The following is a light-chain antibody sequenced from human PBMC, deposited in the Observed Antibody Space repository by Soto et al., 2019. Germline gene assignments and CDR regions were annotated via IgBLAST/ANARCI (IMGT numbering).Light chain of an antibody. CDR2: DTS. CDR3: FLSYSGGVT. Sequence: QTVVTQEPSLTVSPGGTVILTCGSSTGPVTSRHYPYWFQQKPGQAPRTLIYDTSNTHSWTPARFSGSLLGGKAALILSGAQPEDEADYYCFLSYSGGVTFGGGTKLTVL. V-gene: IGLV7-46*01. J-gene: IGLJ2*01. CDR1: TGPVTSRHY.